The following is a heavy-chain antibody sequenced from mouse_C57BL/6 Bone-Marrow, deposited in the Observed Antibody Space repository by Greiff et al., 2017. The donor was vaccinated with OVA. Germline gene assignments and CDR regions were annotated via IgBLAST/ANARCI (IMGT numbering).Heavy chain of an antibody. CDR1: GFTFSDYC. CDR2: ISSGSSTI. J-gene: IGHJ2*01. Sequence: EVQLLQSGGGLVKPGGSLKLSCAASGFTFSDYCMHWVRQAPEKGLEWVAYISSGSSTIYYTDTVKGRSTISRDNAKNTLFLQMTSLRSEDTAVYYCARRRGLDYWGQGTTLTVSS. CDR3: ARRRGLDY. V-gene: IGHV5-17*01.